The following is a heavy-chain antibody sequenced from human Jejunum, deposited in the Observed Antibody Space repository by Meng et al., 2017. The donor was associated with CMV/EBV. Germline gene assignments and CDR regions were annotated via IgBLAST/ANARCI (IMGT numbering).Heavy chain of an antibody. CDR3: ARGPGASTREGFDY. Sequence: VLLQEAGPGRVKPSEHLSLTCTVSGGSISTYYWTWIRQPAGKGLEWIGRIYTSGSTHYNPSLKSRVTMSVDTSKNQFSLNLRSVTAADTATYYCARGPGASTREGFDYWGLGTLVTVSS. CDR2: IYTSGST. V-gene: IGHV4-4*07. D-gene: IGHD1-26*01. CDR1: GGSISTYY. J-gene: IGHJ4*02.